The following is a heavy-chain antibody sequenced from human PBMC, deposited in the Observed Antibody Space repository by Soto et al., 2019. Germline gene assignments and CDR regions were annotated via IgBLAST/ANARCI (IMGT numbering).Heavy chain of an antibody. CDR2: ISYSGHT. Sequence: QVRLQESGPGLVKPSETLSLTCTVSGGSITSITNHYCSWIRQPPGKGLEWIGYISYSGHTSYNPSLKSRVILSVDTSKNQVSLNLASVTAADTAVYYCVTQGFGTLHGLVDVWGQGTTVTVSS. D-gene: IGHD1-7*01. CDR3: VTQGFGTLHGLVDV. J-gene: IGHJ6*02. CDR1: GGSITSITNHY. V-gene: IGHV4-59*08.